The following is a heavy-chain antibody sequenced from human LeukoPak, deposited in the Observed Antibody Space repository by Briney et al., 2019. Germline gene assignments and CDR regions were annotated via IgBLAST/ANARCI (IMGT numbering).Heavy chain of an antibody. D-gene: IGHD3-22*01. CDR3: ARDYYDSSGYYYGNWFDP. J-gene: IGHJ5*02. V-gene: IGHV3-33*01. CDR1: GFTFSSYG. CDR2: IWYDGSNK. Sequence: PGGSLRLSCAASGFTFSSYGMHWVRQAPGKGLEWVAVIWYDGSNKYYADSVKGRFTISRDNSKNTLYLQMNSLRAEDTAVYYCARDYYDSSGYYYGNWFDPWGQGTLVTVST.